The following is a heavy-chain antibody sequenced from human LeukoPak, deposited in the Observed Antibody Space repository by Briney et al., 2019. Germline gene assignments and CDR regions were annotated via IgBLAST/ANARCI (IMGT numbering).Heavy chain of an antibody. J-gene: IGHJ3*02. CDR1: GGSIRTNSW. V-gene: IGHV4-4*02. CDR3: ASGFVVAATDAFDI. D-gene: IGHD2-15*01. CDR2: IYQSGST. Sequence: SGTLSLTCAVSGGSIRTNSWWSWVRQPPGKGLEWIGEIYQSGSTNYNPSLKSRVTMSVDKSKNQFSLNLSSVTAADTAVYYCASGFVVAATDAFDIWGQGTMVTVSS.